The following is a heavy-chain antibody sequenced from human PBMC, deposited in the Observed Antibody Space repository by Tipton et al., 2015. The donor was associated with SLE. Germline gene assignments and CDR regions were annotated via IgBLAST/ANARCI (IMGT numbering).Heavy chain of an antibody. J-gene: IGHJ4*02. CDR2: ISGIGGRT. CDR3: AKDSYVSGSYYLDY. D-gene: IGHD3-10*01. V-gene: IGHV3-43*02. CDR1: GFSFSNYW. Sequence: SLRLSCAASGFSFSNYWMSWVRQAPGKGLEWVSLISGIGGRTYYADSVKGRFTISRDSSKNSLYLQMNSLKTEDTALYYCAKDSYVSGSYYLDYWGQGTLVTVSS.